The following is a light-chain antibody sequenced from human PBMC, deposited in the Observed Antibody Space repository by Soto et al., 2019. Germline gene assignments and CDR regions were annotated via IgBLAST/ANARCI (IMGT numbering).Light chain of an antibody. Sequence: AIQLTQSPSSLSASVGDRVTITCRASQGISSHLAWYQQKPGKAPKLLIYDASSLESGVPSRFSGSGSGTEFTLTISSLQPDDFATYYCQQYNTYWTFGQGTKVDI. CDR3: QQYNTYWT. V-gene: IGKV1-13*02. J-gene: IGKJ1*01. CDR1: QGISSH. CDR2: DAS.